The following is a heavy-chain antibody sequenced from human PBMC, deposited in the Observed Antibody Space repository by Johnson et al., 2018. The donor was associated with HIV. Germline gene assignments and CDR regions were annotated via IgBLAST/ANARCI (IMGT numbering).Heavy chain of an antibody. CDR3: ARDKRDNWLYGAFDI. J-gene: IGHJ3*02. CDR1: GFTFSSYA. Sequence: QMLLVESGGGVVQPGRSLRLSCAASGFTFSSYAMHWVRQAPGKGLEWVAVISYDGSNKYYADSVKGRFTISRDNAKNSVYLQMDSLRAEDTALYYCARDKRDNWLYGAFDIWGQGTMVTVSS. D-gene: IGHD1-20*01. V-gene: IGHV3-30*04. CDR2: ISYDGSNK.